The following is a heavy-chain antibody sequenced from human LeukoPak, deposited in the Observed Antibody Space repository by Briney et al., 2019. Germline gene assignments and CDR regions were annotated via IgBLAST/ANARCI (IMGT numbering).Heavy chain of an antibody. CDR1: GFIFSTYT. Sequence: GGSLRLSCAASGFIFSTYTMYWVRQAPGKGLEYVSAINNNGGSTYYADSVKGRSTISRDNSKNTLYLQMGSPRADDMAVYYCARRVAVTGTGTWYFDLWGRGTLVTVSS. J-gene: IGHJ2*01. D-gene: IGHD6-19*01. V-gene: IGHV3-64*02. CDR2: INNNGGST. CDR3: ARRVAVTGTGTWYFDL.